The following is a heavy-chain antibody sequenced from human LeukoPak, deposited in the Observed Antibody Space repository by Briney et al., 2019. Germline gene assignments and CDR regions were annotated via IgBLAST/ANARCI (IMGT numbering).Heavy chain of an antibody. CDR1: GGSISSYY. D-gene: IGHD3-9*01. Sequence: PSETLSLTCTVSGGSISSYYWSWIRQPAGKGLEWIGRIYTSGSTNYNPSLKSRVTMSVDTSKNQFSLKLSSVTAADTAVYYCARDRNWGPPSGDWLLNNWFDPWGQGTLVTVSS. V-gene: IGHV4-4*07. CDR2: IYTSGST. J-gene: IGHJ5*02. CDR3: ARDRNWGPPSGDWLLNNWFDP.